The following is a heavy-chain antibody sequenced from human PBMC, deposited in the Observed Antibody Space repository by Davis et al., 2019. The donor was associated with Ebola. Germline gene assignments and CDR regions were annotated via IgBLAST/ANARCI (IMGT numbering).Heavy chain of an antibody. CDR1: GFTFSSYS. V-gene: IGHV3-48*02. Sequence: GESLKISCAASGFTFSSYSMNWVRQAPGKGLEWVSYISSSSSTIYYADSVKGRFTISRDNAKNSLYLQMNSLRDEDTAVYYCARDRWHYFDYWGQGTLVTVSS. D-gene: IGHD6-13*01. CDR2: ISSSSSTI. CDR3: ARDRWHYFDY. J-gene: IGHJ4*02.